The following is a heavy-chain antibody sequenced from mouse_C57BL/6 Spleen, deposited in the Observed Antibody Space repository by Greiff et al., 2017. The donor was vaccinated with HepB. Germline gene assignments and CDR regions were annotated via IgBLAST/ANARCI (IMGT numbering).Heavy chain of an antibody. CDR3: ARRPLLRYAMDY. CDR1: GYTFTSYW. D-gene: IGHD1-1*01. V-gene: IGHV1-69*01. CDR2: IDPSNSYT. Sequence: QVQLQQPGAELVMPAASVKLSCKASGYTFTSYWMHWVKQRPGQGLVWIGEIDPSNSYTNYNQKFKGNSTLTVDTSCSTAYLQLSDLTSEDSAVYYGARRPLLRYAMDYWGQGTSVTVSS. J-gene: IGHJ4*01.